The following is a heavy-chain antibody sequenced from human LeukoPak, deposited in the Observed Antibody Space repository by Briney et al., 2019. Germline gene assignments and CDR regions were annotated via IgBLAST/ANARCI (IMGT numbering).Heavy chain of an antibody. J-gene: IGHJ6*03. CDR3: ARVVGLTGYSSNWYSGYYYYMDV. CDR1: GGTFSSFA. D-gene: IGHD6-13*01. Sequence: SVTVSCMTSGGTFSSFAITWVRQTPGQGLEWMGGIIPIFGTTNYAQKFQDRVTITADKSTSTAYMKLSSLRSEDTAVYFCARVVGLTGYSSNWYSGYYYYMDVWGKGTTVTVSS. V-gene: IGHV1-69*06. CDR2: IIPIFGTT.